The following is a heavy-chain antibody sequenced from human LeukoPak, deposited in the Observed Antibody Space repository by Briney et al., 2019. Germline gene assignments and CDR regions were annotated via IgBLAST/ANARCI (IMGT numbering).Heavy chain of an antibody. Sequence: ASVKVSCKVSGYTLTELSMHWVRQAPGKGLEWMGGFDPGDGETIYAQKFQGRVTMTEDTSTDTAYMELSSLRSEDTAVYYCATDPSWSVQLEPNYYYDMDVWGQGTTVTVSS. CDR2: FDPGDGET. CDR1: GYTLTELS. J-gene: IGHJ6*02. V-gene: IGHV1-24*01. D-gene: IGHD1-1*01. CDR3: ATDPSWSVQLEPNYYYDMDV.